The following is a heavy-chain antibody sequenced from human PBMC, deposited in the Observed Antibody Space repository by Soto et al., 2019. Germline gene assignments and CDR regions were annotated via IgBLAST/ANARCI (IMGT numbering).Heavy chain of an antibody. CDR2: INPNSGGT. Sequence: ASVKVSCKASGYTFTGYYMHWVRQAPGQGLEWMGWINPNSGGTNYAQKFQGWVTMTRDTSISTAYMELSRLRSDDTAVYYCARLAGYDILTLDYWGQGTLVTVSS. J-gene: IGHJ4*02. V-gene: IGHV1-2*04. D-gene: IGHD3-9*01. CDR3: ARLAGYDILTLDY. CDR1: GYTFTGYY.